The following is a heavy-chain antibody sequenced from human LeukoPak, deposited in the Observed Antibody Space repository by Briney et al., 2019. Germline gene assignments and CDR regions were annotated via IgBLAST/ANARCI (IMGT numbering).Heavy chain of an antibody. Sequence: PSETLSLTCAVYGGSFSGYYWSWIRQTPGKGLEWIGEINHSGSTSYNPSLKSRVTISVDTSKNQFSLKLSSVTAADTAVYYCARDKREKITFGGVYYYYYMDVWGKGTTVTISS. CDR3: ARDKREKITFGGVYYYYYMDV. J-gene: IGHJ6*03. CDR1: GGSFSGYY. CDR2: INHSGST. V-gene: IGHV4-34*01. D-gene: IGHD3-16*01.